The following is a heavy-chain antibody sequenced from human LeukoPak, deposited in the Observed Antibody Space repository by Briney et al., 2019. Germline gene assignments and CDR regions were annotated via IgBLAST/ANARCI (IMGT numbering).Heavy chain of an antibody. CDR2: FDPEDGET. Sequence: ASVKVSCKVSGYTLTELSMHWVRQAPGKGLEWMGGFDPEDGETIYAQKFQGRVTMTEDTSTDTAYMELSSLRSEDTAVYYCASPRNGGRNYGMDVRGQGTTVTVSS. CDR1: GYTLTELS. CDR3: ASPRNGGRNYGMDV. V-gene: IGHV1-24*01. D-gene: IGHD1-26*01. J-gene: IGHJ6*02.